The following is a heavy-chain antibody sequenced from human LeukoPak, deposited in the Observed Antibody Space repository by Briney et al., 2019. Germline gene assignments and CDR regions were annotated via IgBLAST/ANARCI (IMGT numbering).Heavy chain of an antibody. J-gene: IGHJ4*02. V-gene: IGHV1-69*13. CDR3: ARGGTTVTTYSDY. D-gene: IGHD4-17*01. Sequence: SVKVSCKASGGTFSSYAISWVRQAPGQGLEWMGGIIPIFGTANYAQKFQGRVTITADESTSTAYVELSSLRSEDTAVYYCARGGTTVTTYSDYWGQGTLVTVSS. CDR1: GGTFSSYA. CDR2: IIPIFGTA.